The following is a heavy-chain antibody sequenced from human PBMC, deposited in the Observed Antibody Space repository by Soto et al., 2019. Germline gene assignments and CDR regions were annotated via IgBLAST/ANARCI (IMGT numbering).Heavy chain of an antibody. CDR2: ISGSGGST. D-gene: IGHD6-13*01. CDR3: ARHPERIAEIGWFAP. Sequence: PGGSLRLSCAASGFTFSSYAMSWVRQAPGKGLEWVSAISGSGGSTYYADSVKGRFTISRDNSKNTLYLQMNSLRAEDTAVYYCARHPERIAEIGWFAPWGQGTLVTVSS. V-gene: IGHV3-23*01. CDR1: GFTFSSYA. J-gene: IGHJ5*02.